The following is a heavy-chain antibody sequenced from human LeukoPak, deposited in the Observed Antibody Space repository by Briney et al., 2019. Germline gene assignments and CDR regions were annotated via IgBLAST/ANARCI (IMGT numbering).Heavy chain of an antibody. CDR2: ISGSSSYT. J-gene: IGHJ4*02. CDR1: GFTFSGYY. CDR3: VRGNRRLDY. V-gene: IGHV3-11*03. D-gene: IGHD1-14*01. Sequence: PGGALRLFCAASGFTFSGYYMSWIRQAPRKGLEWVSYISGSSSYTNYPDSVKGRFTISRDNAKNSMSLQMNSLRAEDTAVYYCVRGNRRLDYWGQGTLVTVSS.